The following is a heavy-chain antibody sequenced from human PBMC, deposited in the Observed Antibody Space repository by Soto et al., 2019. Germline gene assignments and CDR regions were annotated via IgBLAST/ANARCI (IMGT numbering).Heavy chain of an antibody. CDR1: GGTFSSYT. CDR2: IIPILGIA. CDR3: ARDARSSFDWFDP. J-gene: IGHJ5*02. V-gene: IGHV1-69*08. Sequence: QVQLVQSGAEVKKPGSSVKVSCKASGGTFSSYTISWERQAPGQRLEWMGRIIPILGIANYAQKFQGRVTITADKSTSTAYMELCSLRSEDTAVYYCARDARSSFDWFDPWGQGTLVTVSS.